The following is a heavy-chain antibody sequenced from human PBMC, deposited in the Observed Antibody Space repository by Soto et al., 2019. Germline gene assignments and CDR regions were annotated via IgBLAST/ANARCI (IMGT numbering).Heavy chain of an antibody. J-gene: IGHJ1*01. V-gene: IGHV3-9*01. CDR2: ISWNSGSI. CDR1: GFPFDYSV. Sequence: GGSLSLSCAFVGFPFDYSVIHLVRPSPGKGLEWVSGISWNSGSIGYADSVKGRFTISRDNAKNSLYLQMNSLRAEDTALYYCAKDIAPSSSWYSHWGRGTLVPFSS. D-gene: IGHD6-13*01. CDR3: AKDIAPSSSWYSH.